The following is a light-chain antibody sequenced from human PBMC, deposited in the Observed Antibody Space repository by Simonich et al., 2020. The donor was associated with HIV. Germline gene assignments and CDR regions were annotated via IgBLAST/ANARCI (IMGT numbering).Light chain of an antibody. Sequence: DIQMTQSPSSLSASVGDRVPITCRASQSISRYLNWYQQKPGKAPNLLIYTASSLQSGVPSKFSGSGSWTDFTLTISSLQPEDFATYYCQQYNSYPWTFGQGTKVEIK. V-gene: IGKV1-16*02. CDR2: TAS. CDR1: QSISRY. CDR3: QQYNSYPWT. J-gene: IGKJ1*01.